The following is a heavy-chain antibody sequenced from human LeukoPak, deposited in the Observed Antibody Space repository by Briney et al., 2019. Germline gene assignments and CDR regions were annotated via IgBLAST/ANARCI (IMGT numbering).Heavy chain of an antibody. D-gene: IGHD5-24*01. Sequence: GGSLRLSCAASGFTLSSYGIYWVRQAPGKGLEWVAFIRYDGSNKYYADSVKGRFTISRDNPDNTVYLQVRSLRPEDTAVYYCAKATMATYYYYMDVWGKGTTVTIS. CDR1: GFTLSSYG. J-gene: IGHJ6*03. CDR2: IRYDGSNK. V-gene: IGHV3-30*02. CDR3: AKATMATYYYYMDV.